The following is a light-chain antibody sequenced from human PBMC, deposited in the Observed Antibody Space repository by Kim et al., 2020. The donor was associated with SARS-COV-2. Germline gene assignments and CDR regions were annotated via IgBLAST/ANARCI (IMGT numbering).Light chain of an antibody. J-gene: IGKJ5*01. Sequence: VSPGERAAISCRASQSVSSKLAWYQQKPGQAPRLLIYGASARATGIPARFSGSASGTEFTVTISSLQSEDFAVYYCQQYNNWPITFGQGTRLEIK. CDR3: QQYNNWPIT. CDR2: GAS. V-gene: IGKV3-15*01. CDR1: QSVSSK.